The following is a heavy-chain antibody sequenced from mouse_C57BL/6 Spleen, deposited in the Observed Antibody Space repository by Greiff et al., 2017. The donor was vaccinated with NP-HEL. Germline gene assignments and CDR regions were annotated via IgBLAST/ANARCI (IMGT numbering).Heavy chain of an antibody. CDR1: GYTFTSYW. V-gene: IGHV1-69*01. J-gene: IGHJ1*03. Sequence: QVQLQQPGAELVMPGASVKLSCKASGYTFTSYWMHWVKQRPGQGLEWIGEIDPSDSYTNYKQKFKGKSTLTVDKSSSTAYMQLSSLTSEDSAVYYCERSLVYYDYDGYFDVWGTGTTVTVSS. D-gene: IGHD2-4*01. CDR2: IDPSDSYT. CDR3: ERSLVYYDYDGYFDV.